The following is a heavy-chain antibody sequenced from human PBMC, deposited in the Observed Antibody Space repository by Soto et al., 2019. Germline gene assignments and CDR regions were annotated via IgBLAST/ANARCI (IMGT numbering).Heavy chain of an antibody. CDR1: GYTFTGYY. CDR2: INPNSGGT. V-gene: IGHV1-2*02. Sequence: GASVKVSCKASGYTFTGYYMHWVRQAPGQGLEWMGWINPNSGGTNYAQKVQGRVTMTRDTSISTAYMELSRLRSDDTAVYYCARDFPPDTAMVNYYYYGMDVWGQGTTVTVSS. CDR3: ARDFPPDTAMVNYYYYGMDV. D-gene: IGHD5-18*01. J-gene: IGHJ6*02.